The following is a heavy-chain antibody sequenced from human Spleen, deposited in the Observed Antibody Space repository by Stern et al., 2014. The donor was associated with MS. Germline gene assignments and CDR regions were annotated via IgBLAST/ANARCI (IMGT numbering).Heavy chain of an antibody. J-gene: IGHJ4*02. Sequence: VQLQESGGGLVQPGGSLRLSCAASGFTFDEYAMHWVRQAPGKGLEWVSGISWNSGSIGYADSVKGRFTISRDNAKNSLYLQMNSLRTEDTALYFCTRVKPTHYHNFDYWGQGTLVTVSS. CDR3: TRVKPTHYHNFDY. V-gene: IGHV3-9*01. CDR2: ISWNSGSI. D-gene: IGHD2-2*01. CDR1: GFTFDEYA.